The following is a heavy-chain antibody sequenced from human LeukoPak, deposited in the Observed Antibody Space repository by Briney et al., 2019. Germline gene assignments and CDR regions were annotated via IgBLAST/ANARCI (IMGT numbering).Heavy chain of an antibody. CDR2: IIPILGIA. V-gene: IGHV1-69*04. Sequence: PVASVKVSCKASGGTFSSYAISWVRQAPGQGLEWMGRIIPILGIANYAQKFQGRVTITADKSTSTAYMELSSPRSEDTAVYYCARDSSGEMATTYYFDYWGQGTLVTVSS. J-gene: IGHJ4*02. CDR1: GGTFSSYA. D-gene: IGHD5-24*01. CDR3: ARDSSGEMATTYYFDY.